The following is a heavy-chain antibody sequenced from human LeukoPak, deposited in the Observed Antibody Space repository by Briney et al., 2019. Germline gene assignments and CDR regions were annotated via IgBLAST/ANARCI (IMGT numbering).Heavy chain of an antibody. CDR2: IYYSGTT. D-gene: IGHD6-13*01. V-gene: IGHV4-59*11. Sequence: SETRSLTCTVSGDSISGHYWNWFRQTPGKGLEWIGYIYYSGTTNYNPSLKSRVTISLDTSKNQFSLKLSSVTAADTAVYYCAGESYSSSWYADYWGQGTLVTVSS. CDR1: GDSISGHY. CDR3: AGESYSSSWYADY. J-gene: IGHJ4*02.